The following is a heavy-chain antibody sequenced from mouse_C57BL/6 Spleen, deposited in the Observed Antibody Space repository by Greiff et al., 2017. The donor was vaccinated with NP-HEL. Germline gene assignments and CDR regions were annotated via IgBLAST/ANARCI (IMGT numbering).Heavy chain of an antibody. V-gene: IGHV1-82*01. CDR1: GYAFSSSW. J-gene: IGHJ2*01. Sequence: QVQLKESGPELVKPGASVKISCKASGYAFSSSWMNWVKQRPGKGLEWIGRIYPGDGDTNYNGKFKGKATLTADKSSSTAYMQLSSLTSEDSAVYFCAQGQNWDFDYWGQGTTLTVSS. CDR3: AQGQNWDFDY. CDR2: IYPGDGDT. D-gene: IGHD4-1*01.